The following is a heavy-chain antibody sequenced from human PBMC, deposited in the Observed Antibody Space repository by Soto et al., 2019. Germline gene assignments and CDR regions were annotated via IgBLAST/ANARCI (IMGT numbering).Heavy chain of an antibody. CDR1: GFSFSSYS. CDR3: ARNRVAGWNPCDY. CDR2: ISSGSSSK. Sequence: EVQLVESGGGLVQPGGSLRLSCAASGFSFSSYSMNWVRQAPGKGLEWVSYISSGSSSKYYADSVKGRFNISRDNAKNSLYLQMNSLRDEDTAVYYCARNRVAGWNPCDYWGQGTLVTFTS. V-gene: IGHV3-48*02. J-gene: IGHJ4*02. D-gene: IGHD1-1*01.